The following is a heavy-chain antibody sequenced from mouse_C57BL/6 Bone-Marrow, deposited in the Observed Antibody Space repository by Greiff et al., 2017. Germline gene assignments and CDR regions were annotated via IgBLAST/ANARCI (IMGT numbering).Heavy chain of an antibody. CDR2: IWGDGST. J-gene: IGHJ4*01. D-gene: IGHD1-1*01. Sequence: VKLVESGPGLVAPSQSLSITCTVSGFSLTSYGVSWVRQPPGKGLEWLGVIWGDGSTNYHSALISRLSISKNNSTSQVFLKLNSLQTDDTATYYCAKPSSKNAMDYWGQGTSVTVSS. CDR1: GFSLTSYG. V-gene: IGHV2-3*01. CDR3: AKPSSKNAMDY.